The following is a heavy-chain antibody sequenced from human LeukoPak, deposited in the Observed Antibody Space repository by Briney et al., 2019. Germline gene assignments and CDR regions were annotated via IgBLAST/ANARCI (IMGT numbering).Heavy chain of an antibody. Sequence: GALRLSCAASGFTFSSYWMSWVRQAPGKGLEWVANIKQDGSEKYYVDSVKGRFTISRDNARNSLYLQMNSLRAEDTAVYYCARDTGVGPGFDYWGQGTLVTVSS. D-gene: IGHD2-8*02. V-gene: IGHV3-7*01. CDR1: GFTFSSYW. J-gene: IGHJ4*02. CDR2: IKQDGSEK. CDR3: ARDTGVGPGFDY.